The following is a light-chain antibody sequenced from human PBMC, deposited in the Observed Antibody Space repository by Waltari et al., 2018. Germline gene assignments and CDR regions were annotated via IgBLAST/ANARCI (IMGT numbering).Light chain of an antibody. V-gene: IGLV2-8*01. CDR1: SSDVGHY. J-gene: IGLJ2*01. Sequence: QSALTQPPSASGSPGQSVTISRTGTSSDVGHYVSWYQQHPGKAPKLMISEVTKRPSGVPDRFSGSKSGNTASLTVSGLQAEDEADYYCSSYAGSNNLVFGGGTKLTVL. CDR2: EVT. CDR3: SSYAGSNNLV.